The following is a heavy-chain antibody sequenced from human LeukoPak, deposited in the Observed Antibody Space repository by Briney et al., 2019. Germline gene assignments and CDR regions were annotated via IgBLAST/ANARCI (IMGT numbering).Heavy chain of an antibody. CDR2: IKQDGSEE. Sequence: GGSLRLSCAASGFTFSSYWMSWVRQAPGKGLERVANIKQDGSEEYYVDSVKGRFTISRDNAKNSLYLQMNSLRAEDTAVYYCARVGGIAAVDYWGQGTLVTVSS. D-gene: IGHD6-13*01. CDR1: GFTFSSYW. J-gene: IGHJ4*02. CDR3: ARVGGIAAVDY. V-gene: IGHV3-7*01.